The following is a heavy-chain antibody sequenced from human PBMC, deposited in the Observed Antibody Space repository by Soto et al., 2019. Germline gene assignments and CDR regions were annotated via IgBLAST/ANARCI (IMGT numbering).Heavy chain of an antibody. Sequence: QVQLVQSGAEVKKPGSSVKVSCKASGGTFSSYAISWVRQATGQGLEWMVGIIPIFGTANYAQKFQGRVTITADKSTSTAYMELSSMRSEETAVYYCANCYYDSSGYPGTDYYGMDVWCQGTTVTVSS. CDR3: ANCYYDSSGYPGTDYYGMDV. D-gene: IGHD3-22*01. CDR2: IIPIFGTA. V-gene: IGHV1-69*06. J-gene: IGHJ6*02. CDR1: GGTFSSYA.